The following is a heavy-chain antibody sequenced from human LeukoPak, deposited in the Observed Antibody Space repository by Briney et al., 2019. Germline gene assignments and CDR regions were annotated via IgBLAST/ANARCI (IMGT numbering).Heavy chain of an antibody. CDR2: IYYSGST. J-gene: IGHJ4*02. CDR3: ARHWGVSHYYGSGSQSTDY. D-gene: IGHD3-10*01. V-gene: IGHV4-59*08. Sequence: SETLSLTCTVSGGSISSYYWSWIRQPPGKGLEWIGYIYYSGSTNYNPSLKSRVTISVDTSKNQFSLKLSSVTAADTAVYYCARHWGVSHYYGSGSQSTDYWGQGTLVTVSS. CDR1: GGSISSYY.